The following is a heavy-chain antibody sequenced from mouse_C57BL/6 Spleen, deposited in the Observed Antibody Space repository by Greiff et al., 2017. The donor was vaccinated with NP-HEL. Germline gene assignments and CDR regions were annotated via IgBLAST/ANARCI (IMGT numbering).Heavy chain of an antibody. D-gene: IGHD2-3*01. CDR2: ISNGGGST. Sequence: EVQRVESGGGLVQPGGSLKLSCAASGFTFSDYYMYWVRQTPEKRLEWVAYISNGGGSTYYPDTVKGRFTISRDNAKNTLYLQMSRLKSEDTAMYYCARLDGYLFDYWGQGTTLTVSS. CDR1: GFTFSDYY. J-gene: IGHJ2*01. V-gene: IGHV5-12*01. CDR3: ARLDGYLFDY.